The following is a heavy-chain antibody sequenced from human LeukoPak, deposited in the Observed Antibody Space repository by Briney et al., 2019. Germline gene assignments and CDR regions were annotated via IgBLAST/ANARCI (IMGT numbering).Heavy chain of an antibody. Sequence: GGSLRLSCTASGFTFGDYAMSWVRQAPGKGLAWVGFIRDKTYGGTTEYAASVKGRFTISRDDSGSIAYLQMNGLKTEDTAVYYCTIDRGYCSSTSCYAWFDLWGQGTLVTVSS. D-gene: IGHD2-2*01. CDR2: IRDKTYGGTT. CDR1: GFTFGDYA. CDR3: TIDRGYCSSTSCYAWFDL. V-gene: IGHV3-49*04. J-gene: IGHJ5*02.